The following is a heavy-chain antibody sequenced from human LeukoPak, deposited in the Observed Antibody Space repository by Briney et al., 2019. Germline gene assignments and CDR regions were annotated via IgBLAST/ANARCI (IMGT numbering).Heavy chain of an antibody. CDR1: GYTFTSYY. D-gene: IGHD3-10*01. CDR2: INPSGGST. J-gene: IGHJ5*02. CDR3: ARETVRGTCWFDP. V-gene: IGHV1-46*01. Sequence: ASVKVSCKASGYTFTSYYMHWVRQAPGQGLDWMGIINPSGGSTSYAQKFQGRVTMTRDTSTSTVYMELSSLRSEDTAVYYCARETVRGTCWFDPWGQGTLVTVSS.